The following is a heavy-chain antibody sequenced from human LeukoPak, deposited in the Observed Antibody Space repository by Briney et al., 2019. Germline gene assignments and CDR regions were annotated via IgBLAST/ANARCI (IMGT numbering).Heavy chain of an antibody. J-gene: IGHJ4*02. CDR2: IYWDDDK. CDR3: AYRDYGDYVDY. V-gene: IGHV2-5*02. Sequence: SGPTLVNPTQTLTLTCTFSGFSLSTSGVGVGWIRQPPGKALEWLALIYWDDDKRYSPSLRSRLTITKDTSKNQVVLTMTNMAPVDTATYFCAYRDYGDYVDYWGQGTLVTVSS. D-gene: IGHD4-17*01. CDR1: GFSLSTSGVG.